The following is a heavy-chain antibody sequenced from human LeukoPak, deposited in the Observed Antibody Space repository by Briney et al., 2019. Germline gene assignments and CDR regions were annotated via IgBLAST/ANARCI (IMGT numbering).Heavy chain of an antibody. D-gene: IGHD6-19*01. CDR3: ARTIRPRGYSSGWYGWFDP. Sequence: PSETLPLTCTVSGGSISSYYWSWIRQPPGKGLEWIGYIYYSGSTNYNPSLKSRVTISVDTSKNQFSLKLSSVTAADTAVYYCARTIRPRGYSSGWYGWFDPWGQGTLVTVSS. J-gene: IGHJ5*02. V-gene: IGHV4-59*01. CDR1: GGSISSYY. CDR2: IYYSGST.